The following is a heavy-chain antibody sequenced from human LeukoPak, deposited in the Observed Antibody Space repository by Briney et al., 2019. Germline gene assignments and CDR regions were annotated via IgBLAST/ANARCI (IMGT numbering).Heavy chain of an antibody. CDR1: GGSISSSSYY. CDR2: INHSGST. J-gene: IGHJ4*02. V-gene: IGHV4-39*07. Sequence: SETLSLTCTVSGGSISSSSYYWSWIRQPPGKGLEWIGEINHSGSTNYNPSLKSRVTISVDTSKNQFSLKLSSVTAADTAVYYCARVGLGEGLRLGELSYGTIDYWGQGTLVTVSS. D-gene: IGHD3-16*02. CDR3: ARVGLGEGLRLGELSYGTIDY.